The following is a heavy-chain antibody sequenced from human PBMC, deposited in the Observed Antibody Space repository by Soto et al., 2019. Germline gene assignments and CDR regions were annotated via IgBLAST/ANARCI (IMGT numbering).Heavy chain of an antibody. CDR2: IYHSGST. Sequence: SETLSLTCAVSVGSISSSNWWSWVRQPPGKGPEWIGEIYHSGSTNYNPSLKSRVTISVDKSKNQFSLKLSSVTAADTAVYYCAREVGGGSTNFAYWGQGTLVTVSS. J-gene: IGHJ4*02. CDR3: AREVGGGSTNFAY. D-gene: IGHD1-26*01. V-gene: IGHV4-4*02. CDR1: VGSISSSNW.